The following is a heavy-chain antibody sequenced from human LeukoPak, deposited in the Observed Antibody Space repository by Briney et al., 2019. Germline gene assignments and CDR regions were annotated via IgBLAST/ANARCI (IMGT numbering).Heavy chain of an antibody. D-gene: IGHD2-2*01. J-gene: IGHJ4*02. Sequence: PGGSLRLSCTASGFTFSSYAMSWVRQAPGKGLEWVSAISNTGGSTYYADSVKGRFTISRDNSKNTLYLQMNSLRAEDTAVYYCARGSSTHGEYYFDYWGQGTLVTVSS. CDR2: ISNTGGST. V-gene: IGHV3-23*01. CDR1: GFTFSSYA. CDR3: ARGSSTHGEYYFDY.